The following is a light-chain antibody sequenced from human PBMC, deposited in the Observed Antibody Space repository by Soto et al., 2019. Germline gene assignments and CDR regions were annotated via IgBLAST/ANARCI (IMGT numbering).Light chain of an antibody. Sequence: QSVLTQVPSVSAAPGQKVTITCSGSNSNVGRNDVSSYQQLPGTAPKLLIYDNSERPSGIPDRFSGSKSGTSATLAITGLQTGDEADYYCGTWDSSLSGGVFGGGTKLTVL. J-gene: IGLJ2*01. CDR2: DNS. V-gene: IGLV1-51*01. CDR1: NSNVGRND. CDR3: GTWDSSLSGGV.